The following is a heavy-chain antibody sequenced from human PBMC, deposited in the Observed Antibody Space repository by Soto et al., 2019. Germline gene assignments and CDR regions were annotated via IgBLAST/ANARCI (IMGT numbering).Heavy chain of an antibody. Sequence: GGSLRLSCAASGFTFSDYYMSWIRQAPGLGLEWVSYISSSGSNIYYADSVKGRFTISRDNAKNSLYLQMNSLRADDTAVYYCARDPAPLRFLEWYYFDSWGQGTLVTVSS. D-gene: IGHD3-3*01. CDR1: GFTFSDYY. J-gene: IGHJ4*02. V-gene: IGHV3-11*01. CDR2: ISSSGSNI. CDR3: ARDPAPLRFLEWYYFDS.